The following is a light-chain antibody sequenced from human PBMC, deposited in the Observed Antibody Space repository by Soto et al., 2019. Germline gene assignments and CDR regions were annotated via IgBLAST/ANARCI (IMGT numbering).Light chain of an antibody. J-gene: IGKJ5*01. Sequence: DIQMTQSPSTLSAFVGDRVTITCRASQSISTWLAWYQQKPGKAPKLLIYHASCLESGVPPRFSGSGSGTEFTPTISGLQPDDFATYYCQQYNSDSPITFGQGTRLEI. CDR1: QSISTW. CDR3: QQYNSDSPIT. V-gene: IGKV1-5*01. CDR2: HAS.